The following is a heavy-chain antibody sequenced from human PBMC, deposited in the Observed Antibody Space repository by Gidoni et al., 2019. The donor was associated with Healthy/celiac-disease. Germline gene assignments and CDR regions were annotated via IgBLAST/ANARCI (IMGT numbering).Heavy chain of an antibody. D-gene: IGHD1-7*01. Sequence: EVQLVESGGGLVQPGGCLRLSCASSGFTFSSSDMHWVRQAPGKGLALVSYSSSSVSTIYYADSVKGRVTISRDNAKNSLYLQMNSLRAEDTAVYYCARDGRLELRSGYYYYYYMDVWGKGTTVTVSS. V-gene: IGHV3-48*03. CDR3: ARDGRLELRSGYYYYYYMDV. CDR2: SSSSVSTI. J-gene: IGHJ6*03. CDR1: GFTFSSSD.